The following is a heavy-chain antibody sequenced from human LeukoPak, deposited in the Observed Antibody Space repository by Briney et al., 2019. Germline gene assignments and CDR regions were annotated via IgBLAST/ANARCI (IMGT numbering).Heavy chain of an antibody. CDR2: ISAYNGNT. J-gene: IGHJ4*02. Sequence: GASVKVSCKASGYTFTSYGISWVRQAPGQGLEWMGWISAYNGNTNYAQKLQGRATMTTDTSTSTAYMELRSLRSDDTAVYYCARDSSGYLPYYFDYWGQGTLVTVSS. CDR1: GYTFTSYG. D-gene: IGHD3-22*01. CDR3: ARDSSGYLPYYFDY. V-gene: IGHV1-18*01.